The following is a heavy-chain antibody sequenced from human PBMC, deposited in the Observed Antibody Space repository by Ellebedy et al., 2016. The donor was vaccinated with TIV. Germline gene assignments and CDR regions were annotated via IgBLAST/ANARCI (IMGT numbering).Heavy chain of an antibody. CDR2: IKQDGSEK. Sequence: GESLKISCAASGFTFTTYWMSWVRQAPGKGLEWVANIKQDGSEKYYVDSVKGRFTISRDNAKNSLYLHMNSLRAEDTAVYYCAIRGRYWGQGTLVTVSS. CDR3: AIRGRY. V-gene: IGHV3-7*03. CDR1: GFTFTTYW. J-gene: IGHJ4*02. D-gene: IGHD3-10*01.